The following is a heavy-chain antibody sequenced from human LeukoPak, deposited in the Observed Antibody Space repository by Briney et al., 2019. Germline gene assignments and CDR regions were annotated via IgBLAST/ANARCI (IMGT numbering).Heavy chain of an antibody. CDR1: GYTFTGYY. Sequence: ASVTVSCKASGYTFTGYYMHWVRQAPGQGLEWMGWINPNSGGTNYAQKFQGRVTMTRDTSISTAYMELSRLRSDDTAVYYCARDPTSFYDSSGYYSVYYFDYWGQGTLVTVSS. V-gene: IGHV1-2*02. D-gene: IGHD3-22*01. CDR3: ARDPTSFYDSSGYYSVYYFDY. CDR2: INPNSGGT. J-gene: IGHJ4*02.